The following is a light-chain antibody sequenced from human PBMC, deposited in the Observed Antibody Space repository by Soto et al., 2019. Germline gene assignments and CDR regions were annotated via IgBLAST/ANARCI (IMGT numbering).Light chain of an antibody. Sequence: QSVLTQSPSASGSPGQSVTISCTGTKNDIGVYDFVSWYQHHPGNAPRLIIYEVVQRPSGVPDRFSGSKSGNTASLTVSGLQAADEADYFCKSYAGSNTYVFGSGTKVTVL. V-gene: IGLV2-8*01. CDR2: EVV. J-gene: IGLJ1*01. CDR3: KSYAGSNTYV. CDR1: KNDIGVYDF.